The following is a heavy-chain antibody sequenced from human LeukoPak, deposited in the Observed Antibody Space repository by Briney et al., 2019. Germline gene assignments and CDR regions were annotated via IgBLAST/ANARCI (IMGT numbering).Heavy chain of an antibody. CDR2: INQDANLI. J-gene: IGHJ4*02. D-gene: IGHD5-18*01. Sequence: PGGSLRLSCTASGFTFSNYWMTWVRQAPGRGLEWVANINQDANLIRYVDSVKGRFTISRDNAKNPVYLQMNSLRVEDTAVYYCAKSEGYIPSYWGQGTLVSVS. CDR3: AKSEGYIPSY. CDR1: GFTFSNYW. V-gene: IGHV3-7*01.